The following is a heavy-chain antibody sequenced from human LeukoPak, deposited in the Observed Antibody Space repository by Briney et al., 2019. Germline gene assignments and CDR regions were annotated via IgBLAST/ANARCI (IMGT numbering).Heavy chain of an antibody. CDR3: AKSEPRYCSGGSCYSRGFDY. Sequence: GGSLRLSCAASGFTFSDYYMSWIRQAPGKGLEWVSYISSSGSTIYYADSVKGRFTISRDNAKNSLYLQMNSLRAEDTALYYCAKSEPRYCSGGSCYSRGFDYWGQGTLVTVSS. V-gene: IGHV3-11*01. CDR1: GFTFSDYY. D-gene: IGHD2-15*01. CDR2: ISSSGSTI. J-gene: IGHJ4*02.